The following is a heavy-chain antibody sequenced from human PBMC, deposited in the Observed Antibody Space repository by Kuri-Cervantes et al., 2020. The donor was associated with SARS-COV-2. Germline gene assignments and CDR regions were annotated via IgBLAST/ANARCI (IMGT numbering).Heavy chain of an antibody. Sequence: SDTLSLTGTVSGGSISSSRYYWGWIRQPPGKGLEWIGSIYYSGSTNYNPSLKSRVTISVDTSKNQFSLKLSSVTAADTAVYYCARGVGAAVAGTLITIYYYYGMDVWGQGTTVTVSS. V-gene: IGHV4-39*07. CDR3: ARGVGAAVAGTLITIYYYYGMDV. CDR2: IYYSGST. J-gene: IGHJ6*02. CDR1: GGSISSSRYY. D-gene: IGHD6-19*01.